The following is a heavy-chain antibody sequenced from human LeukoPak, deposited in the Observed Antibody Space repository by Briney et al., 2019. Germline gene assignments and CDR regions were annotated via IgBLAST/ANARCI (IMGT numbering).Heavy chain of an antibody. V-gene: IGHV3-7*01. CDR2: IKQDGSEK. D-gene: IGHD3-3*01. CDR3: ARGTAFYDFWSGYYFDY. CDR1: GFTFSSYW. J-gene: IGHJ4*02. Sequence: GGFLRLSCAASGFTFSSYWMSWVRQAPGKGLEWVANIKQDGSEKYYVDSVKGRFTISRDNAKNSLYLQMNSLRAKDTAVYYCARGTAFYDFWSGYYFDYWGQGTLVTVSS.